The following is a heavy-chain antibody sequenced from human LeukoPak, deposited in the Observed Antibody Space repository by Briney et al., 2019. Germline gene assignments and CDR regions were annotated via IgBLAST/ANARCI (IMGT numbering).Heavy chain of an antibody. CDR3: ARSGLDSRYYFGMDV. J-gene: IGHJ6*02. Sequence: SETLSLTCTVSGGSISSGYYWGWIRQPPGKGLEWIGSIYHSGSTYYNPSLKSRVTISLDTSKSQFSLKLRSVTAADTAVYYCARSGLDSRYYFGMDVWGQGTTVTVSS. CDR2: IYHSGST. D-gene: IGHD5-12*01. V-gene: IGHV4-38-2*02. CDR1: GGSISSGYY.